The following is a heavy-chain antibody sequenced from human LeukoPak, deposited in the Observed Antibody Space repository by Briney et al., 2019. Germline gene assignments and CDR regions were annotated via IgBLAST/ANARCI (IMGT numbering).Heavy chain of an antibody. D-gene: IGHD3-9*01. Sequence: PGGSLRLSCAASGFTFSSYAMSWVRQAPGKGLEWVSAISGSGGSTYYADSAKGRFTISRDNSKNTLYLQMNSLRAEDTAVYYCAKDPTYYDILTGYFDYWGQGTLVTVSS. CDR2: ISGSGGST. CDR3: AKDPTYYDILTGYFDY. V-gene: IGHV3-23*01. J-gene: IGHJ4*02. CDR1: GFTFSSYA.